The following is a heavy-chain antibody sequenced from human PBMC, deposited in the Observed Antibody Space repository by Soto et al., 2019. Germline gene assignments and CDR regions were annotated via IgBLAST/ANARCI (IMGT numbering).Heavy chain of an antibody. CDR2: ISAYNGNT. Sequence: ASVKVSCKASGYTFTSYGISWVRQAPGQGLEWMGWISAYNGNTNYAQKLQGRVTMTTDTSTSTAYMELRSLRSDDTAVYYCARVAGTGDHWGMFDYWGQGTLVTVSS. V-gene: IGHV1-18*01. D-gene: IGHD7-27*01. CDR3: ARVAGTGDHWGMFDY. CDR1: GYTFTSYG. J-gene: IGHJ4*02.